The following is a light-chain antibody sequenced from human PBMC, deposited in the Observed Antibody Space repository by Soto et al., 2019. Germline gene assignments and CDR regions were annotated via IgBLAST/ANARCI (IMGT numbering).Light chain of an antibody. CDR2: DVS. CDR1: NNDIGGYNY. J-gene: IGLJ1*01. Sequence: QSVLTQPASVSGSPRQTITISCTGTNNDIGGYNYVSWYQQHTDKATKIMIYDVSNRPSGVSNLLSGSKSGNTASLTISGLHAEDEADYYCSLFTSTSTTYVFGPGTKVPVL. V-gene: IGLV2-14*01. CDR3: SLFTSTSTTYV.